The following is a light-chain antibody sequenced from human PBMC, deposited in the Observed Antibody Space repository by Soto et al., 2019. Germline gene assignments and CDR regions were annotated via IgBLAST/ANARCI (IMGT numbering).Light chain of an antibody. CDR3: QHYVTSLTT. V-gene: IGKV3-20*01. CDR2: GAS. Sequence: EIVLTQSPVTLSLSPGERATLSCGASQSVTSNYLAWYQQKPGQAPRLLIFGASIRVTGIPDRFNGSGSGTDFTLTISRLEPEDFAVYYCQHYVTSLTTFGRGTKVDIK. J-gene: IGKJ1*01. CDR1: QSVTSNY.